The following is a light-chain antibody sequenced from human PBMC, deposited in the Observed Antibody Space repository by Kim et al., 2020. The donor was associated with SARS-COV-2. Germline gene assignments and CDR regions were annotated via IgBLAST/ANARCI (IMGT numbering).Light chain of an antibody. CDR1: QSISSY. Sequence: DIQMTQSPSSLSASVGDSVTITCRASQSISSYLNWYLQKPGKAPKLLIYAASSLQSGVPSRFSGSGSGTDFTLTISSLQPEDFATYYCQQSYSTPLTFGRGTRVDIK. CDR3: QQSYSTPLT. J-gene: IGKJ4*01. V-gene: IGKV1-39*01. CDR2: AAS.